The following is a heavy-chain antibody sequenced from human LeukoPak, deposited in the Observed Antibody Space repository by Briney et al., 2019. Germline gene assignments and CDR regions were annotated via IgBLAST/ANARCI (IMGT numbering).Heavy chain of an antibody. CDR2: ISYDGSNK. CDR1: GFTFSSYA. Sequence: GGSLRLSCAASGFTFSSYAMHWVRQAPGKGLEWVAVISYDGSNKYYADSVKGRFTISRDNSKNTLYLQMNSLRAEDTAVYYCAARTEFYETWWELLHGAFDIWGQGTMVTVSS. CDR3: AARTEFYETWWELLHGAFDI. V-gene: IGHV3-30-3*01. D-gene: IGHD1-26*01. J-gene: IGHJ3*02.